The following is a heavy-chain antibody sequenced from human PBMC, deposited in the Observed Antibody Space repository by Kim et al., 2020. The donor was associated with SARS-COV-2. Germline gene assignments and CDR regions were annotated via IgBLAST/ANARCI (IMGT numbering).Heavy chain of an antibody. D-gene: IGHD2-2*01. CDR2: IYYSGST. J-gene: IGHJ4*02. Sequence: SETLSLTCTVSGGSISSYYWSWIRQPPGKGLEWIGYIYYSGSTNYNPSLKSRVTISVDTSKNQFSLKLSSVTAADTAVYYCARIGDCSSTSCYVDYWGQGTLVTVSS. CDR1: GGSISSYY. V-gene: IGHV4-59*01. CDR3: ARIGDCSSTSCYVDY.